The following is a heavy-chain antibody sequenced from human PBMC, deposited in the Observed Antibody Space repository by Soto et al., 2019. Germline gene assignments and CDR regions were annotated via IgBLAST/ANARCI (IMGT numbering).Heavy chain of an antibody. CDR3: ASLLGYSYGKNWFDP. Sequence: QLQLQESGPGLVKPSETLSLTCTVSGGSISSSSYYWGWIRQPPGKGLEWIGSIYYSGSTYYNPTLKRRSTLSVDTSKNQFSRTLGSVTAADTAVYYCASLLGYSYGKNWFDPWGQGTLVTVSS. V-gene: IGHV4-39*01. J-gene: IGHJ5*02. CDR1: GGSISSSSYY. D-gene: IGHD5-18*01. CDR2: IYYSGST.